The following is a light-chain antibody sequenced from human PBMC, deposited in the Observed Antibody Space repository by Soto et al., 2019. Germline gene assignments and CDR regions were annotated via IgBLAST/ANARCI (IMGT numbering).Light chain of an antibody. CDR2: EVS. CDR1: SSDMGDYDY. CDR3: NSYATGNTRV. J-gene: IGLJ1*01. V-gene: IGLV2-14*01. Sequence: LTHPASVSGSPGQSITISCTGSSSDMGDYDYVSWYQQHPGKAPKVLISEVSNRPSGVSHRFSGSKSGNTASLTISGLQAADEDDYSCNSYATGNTRVFGTGTKVSV.